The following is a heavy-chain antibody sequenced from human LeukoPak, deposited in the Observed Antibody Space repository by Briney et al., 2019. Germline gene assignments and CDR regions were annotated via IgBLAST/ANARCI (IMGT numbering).Heavy chain of an antibody. V-gene: IGHV4-59*01. D-gene: IGHD5-18*01. CDR1: GGSISSYY. Sequence: SETLSLTCTVSGGSISSYYWSWIRQPPGKGLEWIGYIYYSGSTNYNPSLRSRVTISVDTSKNQFSLKLSSVTAADTAVYYCARDRVEYSYDAFDIWGQGTMVTVSS. CDR3: ARDRVEYSYDAFDI. J-gene: IGHJ3*02. CDR2: IYYSGST.